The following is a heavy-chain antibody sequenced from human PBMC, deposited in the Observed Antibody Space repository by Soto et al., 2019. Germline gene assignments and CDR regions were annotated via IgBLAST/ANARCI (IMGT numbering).Heavy chain of an antibody. V-gene: IGHV5-10-1*01. CDR1: GYRFTTYW. D-gene: IGHD3-16*01. CDR2: IDPSDYYT. CDR3: ARRFDSLSLGLEEDYYYYGMDV. J-gene: IGHJ6*02. Sequence: ESLKISCKCSGYRFTTYWSNWVRQIPGKVLERMGKIDPSDYYTNYSPSLEGHVTISADKSITTAYLQWSSRKASDTAIYYCARRFDSLSLGLEEDYYYYGMDVWGQGTTVTVSS.